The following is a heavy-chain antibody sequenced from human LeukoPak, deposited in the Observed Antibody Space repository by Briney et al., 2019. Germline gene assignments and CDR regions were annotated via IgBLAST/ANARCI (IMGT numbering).Heavy chain of an antibody. J-gene: IGHJ4*02. Sequence: GGSLRLSCAASGFTFSSYSMNWVRQAPGKGLEWVSSISSSSSYIYYEDSVKGRFTISRDNAKNSLYLQMNSLRADDTAVYYCATDPTVATIRPYFDYWGQGTLVTVSS. CDR2: ISSSSSYI. CDR3: ATDPTVATIRPYFDY. D-gene: IGHD5-12*01. V-gene: IGHV3-21*01. CDR1: GFTFSSYS.